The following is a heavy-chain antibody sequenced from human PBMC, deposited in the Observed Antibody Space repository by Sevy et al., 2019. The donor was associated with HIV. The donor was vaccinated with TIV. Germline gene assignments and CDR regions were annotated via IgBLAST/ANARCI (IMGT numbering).Heavy chain of an antibody. J-gene: IGHJ4*02. CDR1: GGSISSGDYY. D-gene: IGHD3-3*01. V-gene: IGHV4-30-4*01. CDR3: ARESGRTYLLIEY. Sequence: SETLSLTYTVSGGSISSGDYYWNWLRQAPGKGPEWIGYIYHSVSTFYNPSLKSRAAVSIDTSKNQFSLKLSSVTAADTAVYYCARESGRTYLLIEYWGPGTLVTVSS. CDR2: IYHSVST.